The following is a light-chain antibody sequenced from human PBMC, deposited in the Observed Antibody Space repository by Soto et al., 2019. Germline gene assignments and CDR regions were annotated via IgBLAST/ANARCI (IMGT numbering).Light chain of an antibody. CDR1: QDVSRW. CDR3: QQYYSYPVT. V-gene: IGKV1D-16*01. Sequence: DIQMTQSPSSLSASVGDRVTITCRASQDVSRWLAWYQQKPEKAPKFLIYGASSLQSGVPSRFSGSGSGTDFTLTISSLQPEDFATYYCQQYYSYPVTFGGGTKVEIK. CDR2: GAS. J-gene: IGKJ4*01.